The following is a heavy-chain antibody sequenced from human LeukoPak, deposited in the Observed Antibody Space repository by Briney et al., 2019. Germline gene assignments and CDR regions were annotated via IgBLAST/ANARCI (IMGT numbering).Heavy chain of an antibody. D-gene: IGHD3-10*01. CDR1: GYTFTSYG. Sequence: GASVKVSCKASGYTFTSYGISWVRQAPGQGLEWMGWISAYNGNTNYAQKLQGRVTITTDTSTSTAYMELRSLRSDDTAVYYCARDFMDRGGGPNWFDPWGQGTLVTVSS. CDR2: ISAYNGNT. J-gene: IGHJ5*02. CDR3: ARDFMDRGGGPNWFDP. V-gene: IGHV1-18*01.